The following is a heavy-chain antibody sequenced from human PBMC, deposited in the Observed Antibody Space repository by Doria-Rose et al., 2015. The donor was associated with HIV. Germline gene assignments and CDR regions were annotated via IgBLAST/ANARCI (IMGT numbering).Heavy chain of an antibody. CDR2: ISYDGNNK. CDR1: GLTFSSYA. Sequence: ASGLTFSSYAMHWVRQAPGKGLEWVTIISYDGNNKYYADSVRGRFTVSRDNSKNTLYLQMNSLRAEDSAVYYCATYADYIDYWGQGVLVTVSS. V-gene: IGHV3-30*04. J-gene: IGHJ4*02. D-gene: IGHD3-16*01. CDR3: ATYADYIDY.